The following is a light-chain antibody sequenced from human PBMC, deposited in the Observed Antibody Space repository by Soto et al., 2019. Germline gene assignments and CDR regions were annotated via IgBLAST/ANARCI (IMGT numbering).Light chain of an antibody. CDR1: TGAVTSGHY. CDR2: NTS. Sequence: QTVVTQEPSLTVSPGGSVTLTCGSSTGAVTSGHYPYWFQQKPGQAPRTLVYNTSDKHSWAPARFSGSLLGGKAALTLSGAQPEDEAEYYCLLSDSGARVFGGGTKVTVL. J-gene: IGLJ3*02. V-gene: IGLV7-46*01. CDR3: LLSDSGARV.